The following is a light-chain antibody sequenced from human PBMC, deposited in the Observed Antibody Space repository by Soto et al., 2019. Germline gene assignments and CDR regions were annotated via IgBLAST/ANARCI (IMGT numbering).Light chain of an antibody. Sequence: IPMTQSPSFVSASVGDRVTITCRASQGISSWFAWYQQKPGKAPQLLVYEASTLQSGIPSRCSGSGAETDFTLTIRNLQPEDLATYYCQQRYTYTWTFGQGTTVEIK. J-gene: IGKJ1*01. CDR1: QGISSW. CDR2: EAS. V-gene: IGKV1-9*01. CDR3: QQRYTYTWT.